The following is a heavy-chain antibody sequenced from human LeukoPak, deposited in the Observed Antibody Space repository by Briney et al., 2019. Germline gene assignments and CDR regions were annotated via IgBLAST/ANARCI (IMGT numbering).Heavy chain of an antibody. J-gene: IGHJ4*02. D-gene: IGHD6-6*01. CDR2: MNQDGSEI. Sequence: GGSLRLSCVGSGFTFSRYWLNWVRQAPGKGLEWVASMNQDGSEIYYLDSVKGRFTISRDNAKNSVYLQMNGLKAEDTAVYYCAKVISSSSHDYWGQGTLVTVSS. CDR1: GFTFSRYW. CDR3: AKVISSSSHDY. V-gene: IGHV3-7*01.